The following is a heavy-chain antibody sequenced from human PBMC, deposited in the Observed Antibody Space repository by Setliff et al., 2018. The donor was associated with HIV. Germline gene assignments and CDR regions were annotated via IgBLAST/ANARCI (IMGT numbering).Heavy chain of an antibody. Sequence: GGSLRLSCAASGFTFSRYSMNWVRQAPGKGLDWVAYTSSSGATIYYADSVKGRFTISRDNAKNSLYLQMTSLRAEDTAVYYCAREQGRSSISIVAFDIWGQGTMVTVSS. J-gene: IGHJ3*02. D-gene: IGHD3-16*02. V-gene: IGHV3-48*04. CDR2: TSSSGATI. CDR3: AREQGRSSISIVAFDI. CDR1: GFTFSRYS.